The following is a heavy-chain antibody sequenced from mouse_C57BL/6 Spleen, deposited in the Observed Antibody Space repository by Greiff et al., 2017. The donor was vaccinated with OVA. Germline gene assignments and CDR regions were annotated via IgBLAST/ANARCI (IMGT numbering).Heavy chain of an antibody. D-gene: IGHD2-3*01. Sequence: QVQLKQPGAELVKPGASVKMSCKASGYTFTSYWITWVKQRPGQGLEWIGDIYPGSGSTNYNEKFKSKATLTVDTSSSTAYMQLSSLTSEDSAVYYCARRELDGYPAWFAYWGQGTLVTVSA. CDR3: ARRELDGYPAWFAY. CDR1: GYTFTSYW. CDR2: IYPGSGST. V-gene: IGHV1-55*01. J-gene: IGHJ3*01.